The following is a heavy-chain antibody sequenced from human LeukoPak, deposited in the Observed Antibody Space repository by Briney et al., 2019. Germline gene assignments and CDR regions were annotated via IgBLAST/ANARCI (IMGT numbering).Heavy chain of an antibody. CDR1: GGSTSSGGYY. J-gene: IGHJ4*02. CDR2: IYYSGST. V-gene: IGHV4-31*03. D-gene: IGHD4-17*01. Sequence: PSETLSLTCTVSGGSTSSGGYYWSWIRQHPGKGLEWIGYIYYSGSTYYNPSLKSRVTISVDTFKNQFSLKLSSVTAADTAVYYCARAKTPDYGDSSAYFDYWGQGTLVTVSS. CDR3: ARAKTPDYGDSSAYFDY.